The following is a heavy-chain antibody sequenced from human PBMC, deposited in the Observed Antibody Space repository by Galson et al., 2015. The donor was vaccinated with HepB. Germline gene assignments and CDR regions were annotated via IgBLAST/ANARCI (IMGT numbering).Heavy chain of an antibody. D-gene: IGHD3-16*01. CDR2: IEIGGIK. CDR1: GFSIDSHF. Sequence: SLRLSCAVSGFSIDSHFMTWIRQAPGKGLEFVSIIEIGGIKHYADSVKGRFAISGDSSKNTVYLQMNSLTVEDTALYYCAAGNGGIDSWGQGTLVTVSS. V-gene: IGHV3-53*01. CDR3: AAGNGGIDS. J-gene: IGHJ4*02.